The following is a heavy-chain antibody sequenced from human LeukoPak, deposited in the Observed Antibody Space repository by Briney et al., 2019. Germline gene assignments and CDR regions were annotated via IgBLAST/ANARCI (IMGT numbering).Heavy chain of an antibody. Sequence: SETLSLTCTVSGDSISSSDYYWGWIRQPPGKGLKWIGSIYYSGSTHYNPSLKSRVTISLDTSKEQFSLQLTSVTAADTAVFFCARAVRLGPFRYFFDYWGRGTLVTVSS. CDR1: GDSISSSDYY. CDR3: ARAVRLGPFRYFFDY. V-gene: IGHV4-39*01. D-gene: IGHD5/OR15-5a*01. J-gene: IGHJ4*02. CDR2: IYYSGST.